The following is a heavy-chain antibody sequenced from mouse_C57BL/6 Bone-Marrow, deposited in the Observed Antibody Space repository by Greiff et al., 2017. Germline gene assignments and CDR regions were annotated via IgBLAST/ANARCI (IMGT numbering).Heavy chain of an antibody. CDR1: GFSFSSYT. J-gene: IGHJ2*01. V-gene: IGHV5-9*01. CDR3: ARLSNPYFYY. Sequence: DVHLVESGGGLVKPGGSLTLSCAVSGFSFSSYTMSWVRQTPEKRLEWVATISGGGGNTYYPDSVKGRFTISRDNAKNTLYLQMSSMRSEDTALYYCARLSNPYFYYWGQGTTLTVSS. CDR2: ISGGGGNT. D-gene: IGHD2-5*01.